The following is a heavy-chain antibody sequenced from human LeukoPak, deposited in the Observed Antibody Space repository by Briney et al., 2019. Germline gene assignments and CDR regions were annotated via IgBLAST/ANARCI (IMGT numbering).Heavy chain of an antibody. CDR1: GFTFSSYW. CDR2: INTDGRST. D-gene: IGHD2-2*01. Sequence: PGGSLRLSCAASGFTFSSYWMHWVRQAPGKGLVWVSRINTDGRSTSYADSVKGRFAISRDNAKNTLYLQMNSLRAENTAVYYCARDAGYCSSTSCYYYGLDVWGQGTTVTVSS. V-gene: IGHV3-74*01. J-gene: IGHJ6*02. CDR3: ARDAGYCSSTSCYYYGLDV.